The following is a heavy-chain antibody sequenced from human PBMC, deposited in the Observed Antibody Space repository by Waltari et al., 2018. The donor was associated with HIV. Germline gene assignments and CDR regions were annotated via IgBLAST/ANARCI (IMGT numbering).Heavy chain of an antibody. CDR2: MNPNSGNT. Sequence: QVQLVQSGAEVKKPGASVKVSCKASGYTFTSYDINWVRQATRQGLEWMGWMNPNSGNTGYAQKFQGRGTMTRNTSISTAYMELSSLISEDTAVYYCARNMVTTRQYDYWGQGSLVTVSS. D-gene: IGHD4-17*01. V-gene: IGHV1-8*01. CDR1: GYTFTSYD. J-gene: IGHJ4*02. CDR3: ARNMVTTRQYDY.